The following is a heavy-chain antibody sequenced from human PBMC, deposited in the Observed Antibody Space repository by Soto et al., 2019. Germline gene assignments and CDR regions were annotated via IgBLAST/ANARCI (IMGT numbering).Heavy chain of an antibody. D-gene: IGHD6-19*01. CDR2: IWYDGSNK. V-gene: IGHV3-33*01. J-gene: IGHJ4*01. CDR1: GFTFSSYG. CDR3: ARDCAGYSSGWYQRGGFDY. Sequence: QVQLVESGGGVVQPGRSLRLSCEASGFTFSSYGMHWVRQAPGKGLELVAVIWYDGSNKYHADSVKGRFTISRDNSKNTLYLQMNSLRAEDTAVYYCARDCAGYSSGWYQRGGFDYWGHGTLVTVSS.